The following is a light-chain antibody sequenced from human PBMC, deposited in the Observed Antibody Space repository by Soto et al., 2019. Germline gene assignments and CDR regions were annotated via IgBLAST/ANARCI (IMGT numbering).Light chain of an antibody. CDR1: RGISDY. CDR3: QNYSSAPYT. J-gene: IGKJ2*01. V-gene: IGKV1-27*01. CDR2: AAS. Sequence: DIQMTQSPSSLSASVGDRVTITCRASRGISDYLAWYQQKPGKVPKLLIYAASTLQSGVPSRFSGSGSGTYFTLTIRSLQPEDVATYYCQNYSSAPYTFGQGTKLEIK.